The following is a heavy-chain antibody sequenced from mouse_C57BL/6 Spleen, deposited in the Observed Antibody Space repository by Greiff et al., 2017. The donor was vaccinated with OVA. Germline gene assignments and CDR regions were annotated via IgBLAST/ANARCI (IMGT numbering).Heavy chain of an antibody. CDR3: ARVNYSNHFDY. CDR1: GFTFSDYY. D-gene: IGHD2-5*01. V-gene: IGHV5-16*01. Sequence: EVKLMESEGGLVQPGSSMKLSCTASGFTFSDYYMAWVRQVPEKGLEWVANINYDGSSTYYLDSLKSRFIISRDKAKNILYLQMSSLKSEDTATYYCARVNYSNHFDYWGQGTTLTVSS. J-gene: IGHJ2*01. CDR2: INYDGSST.